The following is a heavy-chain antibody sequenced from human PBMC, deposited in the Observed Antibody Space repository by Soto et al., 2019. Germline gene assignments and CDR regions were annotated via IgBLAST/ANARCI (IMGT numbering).Heavy chain of an antibody. V-gene: IGHV2-5*02. D-gene: IGHD3-3*01. CDR2: IYWDDVK. J-gene: IGHJ5*02. Sequence: SGPTLVNPTQTLTLTCTFSGFSLSTTGMGVAWIRQPPGKALEWLALIYWDDVKRYSPSLKSRLTITKDSSKKQAVLTMADMDPVDTGTYYCAHSVSIFGVVTQNWFDPWGQGALVTVSS. CDR3: AHSVSIFGVVTQNWFDP. CDR1: GFSLSTTGMG.